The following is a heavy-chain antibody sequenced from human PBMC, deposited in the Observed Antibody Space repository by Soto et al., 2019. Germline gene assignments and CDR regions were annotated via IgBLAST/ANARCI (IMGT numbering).Heavy chain of an antibody. D-gene: IGHD3-16*01. CDR2: MNPNSGNT. J-gene: IGHJ3*02. CDR1: GYTFTSYD. CDR3: ARKAYYDYIWREHADAFDI. Sequence: ASVKVSCKASGYTFTSYDINWVRQATGQGLEWKGWMNPNSGNTGYAQKFQGRVTMTRNTSISTAYMELSSLRSEDTAVYYCARKAYYDYIWREHADAFDIWGQGTMVTVSS. V-gene: IGHV1-8*01.